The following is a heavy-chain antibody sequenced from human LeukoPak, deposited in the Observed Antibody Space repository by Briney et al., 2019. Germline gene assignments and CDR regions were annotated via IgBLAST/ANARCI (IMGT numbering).Heavy chain of an antibody. Sequence: GGSLRLSCAASGFTFSSYEMNWVRQAPGKGLEWGSYISFSGSTIYYADSVKGRFTISRDNAKNSLYVRMNSLRAGDTAVYYCARGGYYDSSGYYYVGYFHHWGQGTLVTVSS. CDR2: ISFSGSTI. CDR3: ARGGYYDSSGYYYVGYFHH. J-gene: IGHJ1*01. CDR1: GFTFSSYE. D-gene: IGHD3-22*01. V-gene: IGHV3-48*03.